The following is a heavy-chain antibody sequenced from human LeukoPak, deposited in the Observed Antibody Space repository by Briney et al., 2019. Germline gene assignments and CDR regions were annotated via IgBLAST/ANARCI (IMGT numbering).Heavy chain of an antibody. D-gene: IGHD3-3*01. J-gene: IGHJ4*02. CDR2: ISYSGST. Sequence: SETLSLTCTVSGGSISSYYWSWIRQPPGKGLEWIGYISYSGSTNYNPSLKSRVTISVDTSKIQFPLKLSSVTAADTAVYYCARDSSSEYFDYWGQGTLVTVSS. CDR3: ARDSSSEYFDY. CDR1: GGSISSYY. V-gene: IGHV4-59*01.